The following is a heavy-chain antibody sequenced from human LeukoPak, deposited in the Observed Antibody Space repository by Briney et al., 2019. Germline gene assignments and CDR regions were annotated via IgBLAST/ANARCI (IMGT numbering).Heavy chain of an antibody. D-gene: IGHD6-19*01. Sequence: ASVKVSCKASGYTFTSYGISWVRQAPGQGLEWMGWISAYNGNTNYAQKLQGRVTMTTDTSTSTAYMELRNLRSDDTAVYYCARDRSSGWYPLPFDYWGQGTLVTVSS. CDR3: ARDRSSGWYPLPFDY. CDR2: ISAYNGNT. J-gene: IGHJ4*02. CDR1: GYTFTSYG. V-gene: IGHV1-18*04.